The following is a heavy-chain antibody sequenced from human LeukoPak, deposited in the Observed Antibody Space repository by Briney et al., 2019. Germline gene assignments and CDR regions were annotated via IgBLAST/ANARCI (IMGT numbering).Heavy chain of an antibody. CDR3: ARSRRMIFTTRDWYSDL. CDR2: ISSRAST. CDR1: GRSIKRYY. V-gene: IGHV4-59*01. Sequence: SEPLSLICTVSGRSIKRYYWSWIRQPPGKGLEGIGYISSRASTSYNPSLTSRVTISVDTSKNQFSLTLSSVTAADTAVYYCARSRRMIFTTRDWYSDLWGRGTLVT. J-gene: IGHJ2*01. D-gene: IGHD3-9*01.